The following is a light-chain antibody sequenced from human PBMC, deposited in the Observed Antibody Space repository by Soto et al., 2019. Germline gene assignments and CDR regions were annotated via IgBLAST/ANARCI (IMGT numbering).Light chain of an antibody. Sequence: QSVLNQPPSAARAPGQAVTLSCPGNNIDVGVYNYVSWYQQHPGKVPKLMIYEVSKRPSGVPDRFSGSKSGNTASLTVSGLQAEDEADYYCSSYAGSNYVFGTGTKVTVL. V-gene: IGLV2-8*01. J-gene: IGLJ1*01. CDR2: EVS. CDR1: NIDVGVYNY. CDR3: SSYAGSNYV.